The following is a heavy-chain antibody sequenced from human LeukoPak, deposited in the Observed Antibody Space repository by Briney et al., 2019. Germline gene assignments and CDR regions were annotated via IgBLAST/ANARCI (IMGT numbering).Heavy chain of an antibody. CDR2: ITHSGVRT. V-gene: IGHV3-23*01. J-gene: IGHJ4*02. CDR1: GFSFNTYA. Sequence: PGGSLRLSCETSGFSFNTYAMSWVRQTPGKGLEWVAGITHSGVRTYYADSVKGRFAISRDSSQKAVYLQMNGLSADDTAVYYCAKDYGNDSSGFNHWGQGTLVTVSS. CDR3: AKDYGNDSSGFNH. D-gene: IGHD3-22*01.